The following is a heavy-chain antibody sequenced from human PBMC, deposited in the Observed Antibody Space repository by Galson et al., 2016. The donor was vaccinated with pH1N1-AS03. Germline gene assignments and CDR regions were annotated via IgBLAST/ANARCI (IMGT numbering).Heavy chain of an antibody. CDR1: GLTFSSYA. V-gene: IGHV3-23*01. CDR2: ISDSGSSL. CDR3: AKAGSARPPHMTPFDFDY. D-gene: IGHD6-6*01. J-gene: IGHJ4*01. Sequence: SLRLSCAASGLTFSSYAMTWVRQAPGKGLERVSAISDSGSSLYYADSVKGRFTISRDNSKNTLYLQVNNLRAEDTAVYYCAKAGSARPPHMTPFDFDYWGHGVLVTVSS.